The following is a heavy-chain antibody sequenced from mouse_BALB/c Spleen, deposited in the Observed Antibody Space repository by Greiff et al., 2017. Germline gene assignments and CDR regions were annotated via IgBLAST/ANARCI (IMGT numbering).Heavy chain of an antibody. D-gene: IGHD1-2*01. J-gene: IGHJ1*01. Sequence: QVQLQQSGAELVRPGASVTLSCKASGYTFTDYEMHWVKQTPVHGLEWIGAIDPETGGTAYNQKFKGKATLTADKSSSTAYMELRSLTSEDSAVYYCTRAVHYYGYWYFDVWGAGTTVTVSS. V-gene: IGHV1-15*01. CDR3: TRAVHYYGYWYFDV. CDR1: GYTFTDYE. CDR2: IDPETGGT.